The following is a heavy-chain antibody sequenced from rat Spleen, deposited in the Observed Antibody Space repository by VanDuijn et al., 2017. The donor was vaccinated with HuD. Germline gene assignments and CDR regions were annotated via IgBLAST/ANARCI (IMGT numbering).Heavy chain of an antibody. V-gene: IGHV2-30*01. CDR1: GFSLTSYN. CDR2: IWGDGST. J-gene: IGHJ4*01. CDR3: AKDSGNIGTSDYVMDA. D-gene: IGHD1-5*01. Sequence: VQLQESGPGLVKPSQSLSLTCTVSGFSLTSYNVHWVRQPPGKGLEWMGGIWGDGSTDYNSALKSRLTITRDTSKSQVFLKMNNLQTEDTATYYCAKDSGNIGTSDYVMDAWGQGASVTVSS.